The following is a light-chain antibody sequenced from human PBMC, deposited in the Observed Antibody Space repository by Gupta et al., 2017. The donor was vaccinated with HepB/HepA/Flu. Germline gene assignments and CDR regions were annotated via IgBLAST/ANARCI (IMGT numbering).Light chain of an antibody. V-gene: IGLV2-14*01. CDR3: SSDTSSSTLSWV. Sequence: QSALTQPASVSGSPGQSITISCTGTSSDVGGYNYVSWYQQHPGKAPKLMIYDVSNRPSGVSNRFSGSKSGNTASLTISGLQAEDEADYYCSSDTSSSTLSWVFGGGTKLTVL. CDR1: SSDVGGYNY. J-gene: IGLJ3*02. CDR2: DVS.